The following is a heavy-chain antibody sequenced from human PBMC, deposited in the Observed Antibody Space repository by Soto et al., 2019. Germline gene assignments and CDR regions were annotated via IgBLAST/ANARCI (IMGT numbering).Heavy chain of an antibody. D-gene: IGHD6-13*01. CDR3: ARRSSSWYFDY. CDR1: GFTFGSYA. CDR2: ISGSGGST. V-gene: IGHV3-23*01. Sequence: LRLSCAASGFTFGSYAMNWVRQAPGKGLEWVSVISGSGGSTYYADSVKGRFTISRVNSKNTLYLQMNSLRAEDTAVYYCARRSSSWYFDYWGQGTLVTVSS. J-gene: IGHJ4*02.